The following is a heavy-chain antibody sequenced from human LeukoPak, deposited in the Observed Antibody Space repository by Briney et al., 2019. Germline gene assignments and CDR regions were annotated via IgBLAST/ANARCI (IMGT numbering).Heavy chain of an antibody. V-gene: IGHV4-34*01. J-gene: IGHJ5*02. D-gene: IGHD6-19*01. CDR1: GGSFSGYY. CDR3: ARGRGSGWNRGWFDP. CDR2: INHSGST. Sequence: PSETLSLTCAAYGGSFSGYYWSWIRQPPGKGLEWIGEINHSGSTNYNPSLKSRVTISVDTSKNQFSLKLSSVTAADTAVYYCARGRGSGWNRGWFDPWGQGTLVTVSS.